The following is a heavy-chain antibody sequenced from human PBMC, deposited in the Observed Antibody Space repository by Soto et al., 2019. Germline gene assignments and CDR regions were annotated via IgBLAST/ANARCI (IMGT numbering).Heavy chain of an antibody. CDR3: ASRDPGTSVDY. J-gene: IGHJ4*02. Sequence: SETLSLTCAVSGGSFTSNNWWTWVRQPPGQGLEWIGEIYRTGSTNYNPSLKSRVTISLDKSENQFSLKVTSLTAADTAVYYCASRDPGTSVDYWGQGTLVTVYS. CDR2: IYRTGST. CDR1: GGSFTSNNW. V-gene: IGHV4-4*02. D-gene: IGHD1-7*01.